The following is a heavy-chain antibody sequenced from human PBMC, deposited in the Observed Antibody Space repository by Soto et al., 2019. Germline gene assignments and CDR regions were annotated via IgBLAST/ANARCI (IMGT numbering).Heavy chain of an antibody. Sequence: QLQLQESGSGLVKPSQTLSLTCAVSGGSISSGGYSWSWIRQPPGKGLEWIGYIYHSGSTYYNPSLKSRVTISVDRSKNQFSLKLSSVTAADTAVYYCARNRITMVRGVINLGWFDPWGQGTLVTVSS. D-gene: IGHD3-10*01. CDR3: ARNRITMVRGVINLGWFDP. CDR2: IYHSGST. J-gene: IGHJ5*02. V-gene: IGHV4-30-2*01. CDR1: GGSISSGGYS.